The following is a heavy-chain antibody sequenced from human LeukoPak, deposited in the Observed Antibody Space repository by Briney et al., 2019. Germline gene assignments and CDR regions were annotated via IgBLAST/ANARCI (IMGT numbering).Heavy chain of an antibody. CDR1: GYSFTSYW. D-gene: IGHD3-22*01. CDR2: IYPGDSDT. Sequence: GESLKISCKGSGYSFTSYWIAWVRQMPGKGLEWMGIIYPGDSDTRYSPSFQGQVTISADKSISTAYLQWSSLKASDTAMYYCARTNYYDSSGYYFLDYWGQGTLVTVSS. CDR3: ARTNYYDSSGYYFLDY. V-gene: IGHV5-51*01. J-gene: IGHJ4*02.